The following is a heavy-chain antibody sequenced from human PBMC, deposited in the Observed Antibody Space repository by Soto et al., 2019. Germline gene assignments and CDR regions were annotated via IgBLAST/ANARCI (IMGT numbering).Heavy chain of an antibody. CDR2: IWYDGSNK. D-gene: IGHD4-17*01. Sequence: QVQLVESGGGVVQPGRSLRLSCAASGFTFSSYVMHWVRQAPGKGLEWVAVIWYDGSNKYYADSVKGRFTISRDNSKNTLYLQMNSLRAEDTGVYYCAREPSMYGDYWGTCGYWRQGTLGTVSS. J-gene: IGHJ4*02. CDR3: AREPSMYGDYWGTCGY. CDR1: GFTFSSYV. V-gene: IGHV3-33*01.